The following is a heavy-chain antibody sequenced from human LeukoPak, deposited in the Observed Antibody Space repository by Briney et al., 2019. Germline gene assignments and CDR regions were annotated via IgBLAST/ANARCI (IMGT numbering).Heavy chain of an antibody. CDR3: ARRKRWLQSRSWFDP. J-gene: IGHJ5*02. Sequence: PSETLSLTCAVYGGSFSGYYWSWIRQPPGKGLEWIGEISHSGSTNYNPSLKSRVTISVDTSKNQFSLKLSSVTAADTAVYYCARRKRWLQSRSWFDPWGQGTLVTVSS. CDR2: ISHSGST. V-gene: IGHV4-34*01. D-gene: IGHD5-24*01. CDR1: GGSFSGYY.